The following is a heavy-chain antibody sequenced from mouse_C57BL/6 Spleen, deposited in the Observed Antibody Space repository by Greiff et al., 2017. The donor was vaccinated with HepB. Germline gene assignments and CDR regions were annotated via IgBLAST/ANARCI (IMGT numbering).Heavy chain of an antibody. CDR2: INPYNGGT. V-gene: IGHV1-19*01. CDR3: ARGGYYEGYAMDY. CDR1: GYTFTDYY. Sequence: VQLQQSGPVLVKPGASVKMSCKASGYTFTDYYMNWVKQSHGKSLEWIGVINPYNGGTSYNQKFKGKATLTVDKSSSTAYMELNSLTSEDSAVYYCARGGYYEGYAMDYWGQGTSVTVSS. J-gene: IGHJ4*01. D-gene: IGHD2-3*01.